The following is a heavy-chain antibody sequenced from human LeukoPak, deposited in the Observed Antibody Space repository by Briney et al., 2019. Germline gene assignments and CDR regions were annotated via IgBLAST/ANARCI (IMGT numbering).Heavy chain of an antibody. Sequence: SQTLSLTCAISGDSVSSNSAAWNWIRQSPSRGLEWLGRTYYRSKWYNDYAVSVKSRITINPDTSKNQFSLKLSSVTAADTAVYYCASLSGLWFGKGGWFDPWGQGTLVTVSS. J-gene: IGHJ5*02. D-gene: IGHD3-10*01. CDR1: GDSVSSNSAA. V-gene: IGHV6-1*01. CDR2: TYYRSKWYN. CDR3: ASLSGLWFGKGGWFDP.